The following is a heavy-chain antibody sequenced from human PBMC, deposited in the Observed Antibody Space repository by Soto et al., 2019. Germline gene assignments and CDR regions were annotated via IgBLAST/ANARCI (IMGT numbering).Heavy chain of an antibody. CDR1: GFTFSSYG. CDR2: ISYDGSNK. CDR3: AKVGSSGWYGGFDY. Sequence: QVQLVESGGGVVQPGRSLRLSCAASGFTFSSYGMHWVRQAPGKGLEWVAVISYDGSNKYHADSVKGRFTISRDNSKNTLYLQMNSLRAEDTAVYYCAKVGSSGWYGGFDYWGQGTLVTVSS. D-gene: IGHD6-19*01. V-gene: IGHV3-30*18. J-gene: IGHJ4*02.